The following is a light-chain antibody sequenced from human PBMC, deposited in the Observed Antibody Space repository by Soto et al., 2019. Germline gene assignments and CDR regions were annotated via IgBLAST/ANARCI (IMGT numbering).Light chain of an antibody. J-gene: IGKJ5*01. CDR3: QQRSTGLGIT. Sequence: EIVLTQSPATLSLSPGERATLSCRASQSVSSYLAWYQQKPGQAPRLLIYDASNRATGIPARFSGSGSGTNFPLTISSLELEDFAVYYGQQRSTGLGITFAQGPGLEIK. V-gene: IGKV3-11*01. CDR2: DAS. CDR1: QSVSSY.